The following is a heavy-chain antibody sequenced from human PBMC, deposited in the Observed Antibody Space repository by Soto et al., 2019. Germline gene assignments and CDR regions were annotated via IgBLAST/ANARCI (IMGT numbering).Heavy chain of an antibody. CDR1: GFTFSDYA. J-gene: IGHJ6*02. V-gene: IGHV3-30*03. D-gene: IGHD2-15*01. CDR3: ASGDCSGATCYYSYAMDV. CDR2: ISNDGTHK. Sequence: GGSLRLSCAGSGFTFSDYAMHWVRQAPGKGPEWVAVISNDGTHKFYADSVKGQLTISRDNSKNTLYLQMNSLRPGDTAVYYCASGDCSGATCYYSYAMDVWGQGTSVTVSS.